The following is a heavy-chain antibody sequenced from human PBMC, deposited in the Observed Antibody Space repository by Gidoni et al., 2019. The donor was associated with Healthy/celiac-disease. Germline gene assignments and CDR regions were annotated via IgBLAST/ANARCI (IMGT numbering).Heavy chain of an antibody. Sequence: QLQLQESGPGLVQPSVTLSLTCTVSGGPISSSSYYWGWIRQPPGKVLEWIGSIYYSGSTYYNPSLKSRVTISVDTSKNQFSLKLSSVTASDTAVYYCARLAPDDYGDYVSWYFDLWGRGTLVTVSS. CDR1: GGPISSSSYY. CDR2: IYYSGST. J-gene: IGHJ2*01. V-gene: IGHV4-39*01. D-gene: IGHD4-17*01. CDR3: ARLAPDDYGDYVSWYFDL.